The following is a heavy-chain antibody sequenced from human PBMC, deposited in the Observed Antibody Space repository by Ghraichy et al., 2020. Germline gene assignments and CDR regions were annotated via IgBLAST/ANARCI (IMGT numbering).Heavy chain of an antibody. CDR3: ARGLNNWNYAFCAFDI. J-gene: IGHJ3*02. Sequence: SVKVSCKASGGTFSSYAISWVRQAPGQGLEWMGGIIPIFGTANYAQKFQGRVTITADESTSTAYMELSSLRSEDTAVYYCARGLNNWNYAFCAFDIWGQGTMVTVSS. CDR1: GGTFSSYA. CDR2: IIPIFGTA. V-gene: IGHV1-69*13. D-gene: IGHD1-7*01.